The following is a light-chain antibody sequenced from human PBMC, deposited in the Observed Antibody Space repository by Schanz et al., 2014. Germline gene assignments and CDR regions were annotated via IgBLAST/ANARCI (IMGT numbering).Light chain of an antibody. CDR3: QQYGGSPPIS. CDR2: GAS. J-gene: IGKJ5*01. CDR1: QSLTGNY. V-gene: IGKV3D-20*01. Sequence: EIVLTQSPATLSLSPGERATLSCGASQSLTGNYLAWYQQRPGLAPRLLIFGASSRATGIPDRFSGSGSGRDFTLTISRLEPEDFAMYYCQQYGGSPPISFGQGTRLEIK.